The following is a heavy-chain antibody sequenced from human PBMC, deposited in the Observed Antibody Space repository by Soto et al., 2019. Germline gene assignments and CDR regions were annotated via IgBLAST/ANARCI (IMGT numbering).Heavy chain of an antibody. J-gene: IGHJ4*02. CDR1: GYTFTSYG. CDR2: IGTYKGNT. Sequence: QVQLVQSGPEVKEPGASVKVSCKTSGYTFTSYGISWVRQAPGQGLEWMGWIGTYKGNTNYAQKFQGRVTMTTDTSTSTAYMELRSLRSDDTAVYYCATRSPAFDYWGQGTLVTVSS. CDR3: ATRSPAFDY. V-gene: IGHV1-18*01.